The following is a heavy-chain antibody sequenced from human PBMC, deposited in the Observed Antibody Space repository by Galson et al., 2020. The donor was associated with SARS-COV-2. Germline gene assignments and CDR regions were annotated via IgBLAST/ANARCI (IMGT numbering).Heavy chain of an antibody. V-gene: IGHV4-59*01. D-gene: IGHD3-3*01. J-gene: IGHJ5*02. Sequence: SETLSLTCTVSGGSISSYYWSWIRQPPGKGLEWIGYIYYSGSTNYNPSLKSRVTISVDTSKNQFSLKLSSVTAADTAVYYCARVGSDDFWSGYYLNWFDPWGQGTLVTVSS. CDR1: GGSISSYY. CDR3: ARVGSDDFWSGYYLNWFDP. CDR2: IYYSGST.